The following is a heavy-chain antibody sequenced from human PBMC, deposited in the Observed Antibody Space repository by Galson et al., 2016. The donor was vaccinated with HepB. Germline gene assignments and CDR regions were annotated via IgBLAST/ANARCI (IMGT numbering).Heavy chain of an antibody. CDR1: GFIFSDSA. CDR3: AKSSVIGPRLHLEY. D-gene: IGHD6-6*01. CDR2: INDNGGDT. V-gene: IGHV3-23*01. J-gene: IGHJ4*02. Sequence: LRLSCAVSGFIFSDSAMSWVRQTPEKGLEWLSTINDNGGDTYYADSVRGRFTISRDNSKSTLFLLLNSLSADDTGIYYCAKSSVIGPRLHLEYWGQGTLVTVSS.